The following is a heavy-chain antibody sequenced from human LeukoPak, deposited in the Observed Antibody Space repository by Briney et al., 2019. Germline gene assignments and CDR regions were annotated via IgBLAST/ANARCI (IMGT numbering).Heavy chain of an antibody. D-gene: IGHD2-2*01. CDR3: ARDASSWYTDY. J-gene: IGHJ4*02. CDR2: MSGSGTYT. V-gene: IGHV3-21*01. Sequence: GGSLRLSCAVSGFTFSSHTMNWVRQAPGKGLEWVSFMSGSGTYTSYAGPVKGRLIISRDNAKNSLYLQMNSLRVEDTAVYYCARDASSWYTDYWGQGTLVTVSS. CDR1: GFTFSSHT.